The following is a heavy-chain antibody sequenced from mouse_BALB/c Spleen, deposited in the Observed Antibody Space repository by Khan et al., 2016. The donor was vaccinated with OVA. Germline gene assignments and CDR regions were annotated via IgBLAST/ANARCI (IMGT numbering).Heavy chain of an antibody. Sequence: VQLQQPGPELVKPGASVKMSCKASAYTFTDYVMNWVKQRNGQGLEWIGQIYPGSDSTYYNEKFKGKATLTADRSSSTAYMQLSNLTSEDSAVYFCARAGWDVFAYWGQGTLVTVSA. D-gene: IGHD4-1*01. CDR2: IYPGSDST. CDR3: ARAGWDVFAY. J-gene: IGHJ3*01. CDR1: AYTFTDYV. V-gene: IGHV1-77*01.